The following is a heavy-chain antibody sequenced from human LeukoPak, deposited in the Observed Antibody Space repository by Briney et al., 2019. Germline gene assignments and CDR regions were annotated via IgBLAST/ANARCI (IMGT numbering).Heavy chain of an antibody. J-gene: IGHJ4*02. CDR3: ARDGRFGEPFDY. V-gene: IGHV4-59*01. D-gene: IGHD3-10*01. CDR2: IYYSGST. Sequence: SETLSLTCTVSGGSISSYYWSWIRQPPGKGLEWIGYIYYSGSTNYNPSLKSRVTISVDTSKNQFSRKLSSVTAADTAVYYCARDGRFGEPFDYWGQGTLVTVSS. CDR1: GGSISSYY.